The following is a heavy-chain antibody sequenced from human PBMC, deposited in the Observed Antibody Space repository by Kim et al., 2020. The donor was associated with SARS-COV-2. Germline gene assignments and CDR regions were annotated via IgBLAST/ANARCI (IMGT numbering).Heavy chain of an antibody. CDR2: IYTSGST. J-gene: IGHJ6*02. Sequence: SETLSLTCTVSGGSISSGSYYWSWIRQPAGKGLEWIGRIYTSGSTNYNPSLKSRVTISVDTSKNQFSLKLSSVTAADTAVYYCARGGIVASLVWYYYGMDVWGQGTTVTVSS. V-gene: IGHV4-61*02. D-gene: IGHD5-12*01. CDR1: GGSISSGSYY. CDR3: ARGGIVASLVWYYYGMDV.